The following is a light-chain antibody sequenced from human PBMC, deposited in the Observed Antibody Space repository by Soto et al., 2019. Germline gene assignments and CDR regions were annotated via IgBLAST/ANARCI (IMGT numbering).Light chain of an antibody. Sequence: ILLTQSTDTLSLSPGERATLSCRASQSVSSYLAWYQQKPGQAPRLLIYDASNRATGIPARFSGSGSGTDFTLTISSLEPEDFAVYYCQQRSNWPWTFGQGTKVDIK. CDR1: QSVSSY. V-gene: IGKV3-11*01. CDR3: QQRSNWPWT. J-gene: IGKJ1*01. CDR2: DAS.